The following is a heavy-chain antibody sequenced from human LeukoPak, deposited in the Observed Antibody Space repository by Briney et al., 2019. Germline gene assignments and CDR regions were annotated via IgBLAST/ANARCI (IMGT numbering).Heavy chain of an antibody. V-gene: IGHV4-30-4*01. J-gene: IGHJ1*01. Sequence: SETLSLTCTVSGGSINSGDYYWSWIRQLPGKGLEWIGYIYHSGSTYYNPSLKSRVTVSVDTSKNQFSLKLSSVTAADTAVYYCARVIAVAGDLEYFQHWGQGTLVTVSS. CDR3: ARVIAVAGDLEYFQH. CDR1: GGSINSGDYY. CDR2: IYHSGST. D-gene: IGHD6-13*01.